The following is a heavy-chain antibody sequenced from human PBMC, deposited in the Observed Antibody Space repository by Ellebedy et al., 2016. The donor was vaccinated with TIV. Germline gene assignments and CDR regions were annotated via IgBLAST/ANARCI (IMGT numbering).Heavy chain of an antibody. Sequence: GGSLRLXCAASGFTFHDHAMHWVRQAPGKCQEWISGITWNSASIGYANSVKGRFTISRDNAKNSLYLQMNNLRAEDTALYYCAKDSSYGNYKGYYYMDVWGKGTTVTVS. J-gene: IGHJ6*03. CDR2: ITWNSASI. CDR3: AKDSSYGNYKGYYYMDV. CDR1: GFTFHDHA. D-gene: IGHD4-11*01. V-gene: IGHV3-9*01.